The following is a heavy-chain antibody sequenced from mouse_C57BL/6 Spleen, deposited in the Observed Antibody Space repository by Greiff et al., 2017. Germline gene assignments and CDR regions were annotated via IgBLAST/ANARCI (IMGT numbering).Heavy chain of an antibody. V-gene: IGHV14-3*01. CDR3: ARSPYGSSYRWYFDV. J-gene: IGHJ1*03. CDR1: GFNIKNTY. Sequence: VQLQQSVAELVRPGASVKLSCTASGFNIKNTYMHWVKQRPEQGLEWIGRIDPANGNTKYAPKFQGKATITADTSSNTAYLQLSSLTSEDTAIYYCARSPYGSSYRWYFDVWGTGTTVTVSS. CDR2: IDPANGNT. D-gene: IGHD1-1*01.